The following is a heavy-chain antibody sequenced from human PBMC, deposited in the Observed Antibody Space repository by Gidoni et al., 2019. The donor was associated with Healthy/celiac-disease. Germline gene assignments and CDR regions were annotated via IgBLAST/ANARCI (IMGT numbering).Heavy chain of an antibody. CDR2: IYSGGST. Sequence: EVQLVESGGGLIQPGGSLRLSCAASGFTVSSNYRRWVRQAPGKGLEWVSFIYSGGSTYYEDSVKGRFTIYRDNSKNTLYLQMNSLRAEDTAVYYCARNNIALGPYGMDVWGQGTTVTVSS. D-gene: IGHD6-19*01. J-gene: IGHJ6*02. CDR1: GFTVSSNY. CDR3: ARNNIALGPYGMDV. V-gene: IGHV3-53*01.